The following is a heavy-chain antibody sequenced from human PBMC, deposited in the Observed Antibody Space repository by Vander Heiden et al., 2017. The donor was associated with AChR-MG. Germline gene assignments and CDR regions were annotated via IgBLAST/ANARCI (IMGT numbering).Heavy chain of an antibody. CDR2: IIPIFGTA. D-gene: IGHD6-6*01. Sequence: QVQLVQSGAEVKKPGSSVTVSCKASGGTFSSYAISWVRQAPGQGLEWMGGIIPIFGTANYAQKFQGRVTITADESTSTAYMELSSLRSEDTAVYYCARAARYSSSCMDYYYMDVWGKGTTVTVSS. J-gene: IGHJ6*03. CDR3: ARAARYSSSCMDYYYMDV. CDR1: GGTFSSYA. V-gene: IGHV1-69*01.